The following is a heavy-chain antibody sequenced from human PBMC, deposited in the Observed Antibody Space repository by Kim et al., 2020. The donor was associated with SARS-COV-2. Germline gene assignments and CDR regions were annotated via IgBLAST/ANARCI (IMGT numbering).Heavy chain of an antibody. CDR2: IYYSGST. J-gene: IGHJ4*02. Sequence: SETLSLTCTVSGGSISSSSYYWGWIRQPPGKGLEWIGSIYYSGSTYYNPSLKSRVTISVDTSKNQFSLKLSSVTAADTAVYYCARHDPQWLRFEGYFDYWGPGTLVTVSS. CDR1: GGSISSSSYY. CDR3: ARHDPQWLRFEGYFDY. V-gene: IGHV4-39*01. D-gene: IGHD5-12*01.